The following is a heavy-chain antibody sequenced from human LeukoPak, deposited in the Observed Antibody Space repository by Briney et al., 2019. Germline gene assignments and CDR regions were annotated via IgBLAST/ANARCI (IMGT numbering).Heavy chain of an antibody. CDR1: GGSTSSYY. V-gene: IGHV4-59*01. Sequence: SETLSLTCTVSGGSTSSYYWSWIRQPPGKGLEWTGYIYYSGSTDYNPSLKSRVTISVDTSKNQFSLKLSSVTAADTAVYYCARVGEQLRLDYWGQGTLVTVSS. D-gene: IGHD6-6*01. J-gene: IGHJ4*02. CDR2: IYYSGST. CDR3: ARVGEQLRLDY.